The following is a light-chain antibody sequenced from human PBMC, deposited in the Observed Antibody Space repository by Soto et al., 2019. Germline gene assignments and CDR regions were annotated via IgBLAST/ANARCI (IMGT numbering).Light chain of an antibody. CDR3: SSYAGSNNDV. CDR1: SGDVGGYNY. Sequence: QSALTQPPSASGSPGQSVTISCTGTSGDVGGYNYVSWYQQHPGKATKLMIFEVSERPSGVPDRFSASKSGNTASLTVSGLQAEDEADYYCSSYAGSNNDVFGTGTKVTVL. V-gene: IGLV2-8*01. J-gene: IGLJ1*01. CDR2: EVS.